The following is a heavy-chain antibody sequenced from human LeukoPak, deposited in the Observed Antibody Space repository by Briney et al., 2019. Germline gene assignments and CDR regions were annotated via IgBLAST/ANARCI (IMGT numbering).Heavy chain of an antibody. D-gene: IGHD3-10*01. CDR2: MSSDESTT. Sequence: GGSLRLSCAAFGFTFNSYWMTWARQTPGRGLVWVSRMSSDESTTNYADSVRGRFTISRDNAKNALYLQMNNLRAEDTAIYFCARGRGPYGWFDPWGQGTLVTVSS. V-gene: IGHV3-74*01. CDR1: GFTFNSYW. CDR3: ARGRGPYGWFDP. J-gene: IGHJ5*02.